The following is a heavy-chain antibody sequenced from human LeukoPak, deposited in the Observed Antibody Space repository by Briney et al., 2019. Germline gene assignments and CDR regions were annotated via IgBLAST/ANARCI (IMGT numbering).Heavy chain of an antibody. CDR2: ISSSGSTI. Sequence: GGSLRLSCAASGFTFSSYEMNWVRQAPGKGLEWVSYISSSGSTIYYADSVKGRFTISRDNAKNSLYLQMNSLRAEDTAVYYCARFDATDPVDYWGQGTLVTVSS. D-gene: IGHD3-9*01. J-gene: IGHJ4*02. CDR3: ARFDATDPVDY. V-gene: IGHV3-48*03. CDR1: GFTFSSYE.